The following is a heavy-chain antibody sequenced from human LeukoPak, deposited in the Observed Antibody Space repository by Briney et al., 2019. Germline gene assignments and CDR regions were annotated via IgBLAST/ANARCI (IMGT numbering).Heavy chain of an antibody. D-gene: IGHD1-14*01. CDR1: GYTFTGYY. V-gene: IGHV1-2*02. CDR3: ARASNWNHRDNWFDP. J-gene: IGHJ5*02. CDR2: INPNSGGT. Sequence: GASVKVSCKASGYTFTGYYMHWVRQAPGQGLEWMGWINPNSGGTNYAQKFQGRVTMTRDTSISTAYMELSRLRSDDTAVYYCARASNWNHRDNWFDPWGQGTLVTVSS.